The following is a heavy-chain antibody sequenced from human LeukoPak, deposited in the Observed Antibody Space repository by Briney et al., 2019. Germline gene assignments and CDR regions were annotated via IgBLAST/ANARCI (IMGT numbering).Heavy chain of an antibody. CDR3: ASRYCSGGSCYRVAWFDP. Sequence: SVKVSCKASGGTFSSYAISWVRQAPGQGLEWMGRIIPILGIANYAQKFQGRVTITADKSTSTAYMELSSLRSEDTAVYYCASRYCSGGSCYRVAWFDPWGQGTLVTVSS. J-gene: IGHJ5*02. V-gene: IGHV1-69*04. D-gene: IGHD2-15*01. CDR2: IIPILGIA. CDR1: GGTFSSYA.